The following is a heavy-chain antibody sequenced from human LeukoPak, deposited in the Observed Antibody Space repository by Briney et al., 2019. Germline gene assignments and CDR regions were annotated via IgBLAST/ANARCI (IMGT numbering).Heavy chain of an antibody. V-gene: IGHV3-7*03. CDR3: ARGREVWPTWITMIVVANHFDY. D-gene: IGHD3-22*01. J-gene: IGHJ4*02. Sequence: GGSLRLSCAASGFTFSNYWMSWVRQAPGKGLEWVANIKQEGSEKYYVDSVKGRFTISRDNAKNSLYLQMNSLRSEDTAVYYCARGREVWPTWITMIVVANHFDYWGQGTLVTVSS. CDR2: IKQEGSEK. CDR1: GFTFSNYW.